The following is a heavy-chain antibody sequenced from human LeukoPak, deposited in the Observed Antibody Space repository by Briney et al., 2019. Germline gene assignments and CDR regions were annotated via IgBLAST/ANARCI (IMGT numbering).Heavy chain of an antibody. D-gene: IGHD1-26*01. V-gene: IGHV3-64D*09. Sequence: GGSLRLSCSASGFTFSSYAMHWVRQAPGKGLEYVSAISSNGGSTYYADSVKGRFTISRDNSKNTLYLQMSSLRAEDTAVFYCVKSDGTVGATYFDSWGQGTLVTVSS. J-gene: IGHJ4*02. CDR3: VKSDGTVGATYFDS. CDR2: ISSNGGST. CDR1: GFTFSSYA.